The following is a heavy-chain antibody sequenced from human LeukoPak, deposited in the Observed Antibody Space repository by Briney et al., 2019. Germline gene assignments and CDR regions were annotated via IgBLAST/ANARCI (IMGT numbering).Heavy chain of an antibody. V-gene: IGHV4-4*02. Sequence: PSGTLSLTCAVSGGSISSSNWWSWVRQPPGKGLEWIGEIYHSGSTNYNPSLKSRVTISVDKSKNQFSLKLSSVTAADTAVYYGASLLYDFWSGYYTGNNWFDPWGQGTLVTVSS. CDR2: IYHSGST. CDR1: GGSISSSNW. CDR3: ASLLYDFWSGYYTGNNWFDP. J-gene: IGHJ5*02. D-gene: IGHD3-3*01.